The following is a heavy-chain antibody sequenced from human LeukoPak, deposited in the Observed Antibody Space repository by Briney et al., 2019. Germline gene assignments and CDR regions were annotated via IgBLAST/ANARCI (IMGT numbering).Heavy chain of an antibody. CDR1: GGSITSGDYY. D-gene: IGHD6-19*01. CDR2: IYYSGST. Sequence: SETLSLTCAVSGGSITSGDYYWSWIRQHLGKGLEWIGYIYYSGSTYYNPSLKSRASISVDTSKNQFSLKLSSVTAADTAVYYCARAPKGAVAGQNVIFDYWGQGTLVTVSS. CDR3: ARAPKGAVAGQNVIFDY. J-gene: IGHJ4*02. V-gene: IGHV4-31*11.